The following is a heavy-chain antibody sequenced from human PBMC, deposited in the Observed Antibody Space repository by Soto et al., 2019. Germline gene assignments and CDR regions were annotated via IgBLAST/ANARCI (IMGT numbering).Heavy chain of an antibody. V-gene: IGHV4-30-2*01. CDR3: ARQGRAGNWFDP. Sequence: SETLSLTCAVSGGSISSGGYSWSWIRQPPGKGLEWIGYIYHSGSTYYNPSLKSRVTISVDRSKNQFSLKLSSVTAAGTAVYYCARQGRAGNWFDPWGQGTLVTVSS. CDR1: GGSISSGGYS. J-gene: IGHJ5*02. CDR2: IYHSGST.